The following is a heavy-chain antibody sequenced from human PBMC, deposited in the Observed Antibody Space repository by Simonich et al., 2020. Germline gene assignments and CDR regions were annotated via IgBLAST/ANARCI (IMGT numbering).Heavy chain of an antibody. D-gene: IGHD2-2*01. CDR3: ARKGHSSTSCFDY. J-gene: IGHJ4*02. CDR1: GFTFSSYS. CDR2: ISSSSSYI. Sequence: EVQLVESGGGLGKPGGSLRLSCAASGFTFSSYSMNWVRKAPGKGLGLVSSISSSSSYIYYADSVKGRFTITRDNAKNALYLQMNSLRAEDTAVYYCARKGHSSTSCFDYWGQGTLVTVSS. V-gene: IGHV3-21*01.